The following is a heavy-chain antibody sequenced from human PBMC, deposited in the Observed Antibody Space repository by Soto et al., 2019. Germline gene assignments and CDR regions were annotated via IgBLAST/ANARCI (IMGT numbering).Heavy chain of an antibody. J-gene: IGHJ1*01. Sequence: EVQRLESEGGLVQPGWSLRLSCAASGFTFSNFAMSWVRQAPGKGLDWVSAISGSGGSTYYADSVKGRFTISGDDSKNMLSLPMNTLRAEDTAVYYCASGTYGSANFLEYFGRWGQGTLVTVSS. CDR1: GFTFSNFA. D-gene: IGHD3-10*01. CDR3: ASGTYGSANFLEYFGR. CDR2: ISGSGGST. V-gene: IGHV3-23*01.